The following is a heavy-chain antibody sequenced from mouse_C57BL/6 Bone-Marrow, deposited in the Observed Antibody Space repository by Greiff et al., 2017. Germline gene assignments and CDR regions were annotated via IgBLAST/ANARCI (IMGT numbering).Heavy chain of an antibody. D-gene: IGHD1-1*01. J-gene: IGHJ1*03. CDR1: GYAFSSSW. Sequence: VQLQQSGPELVKPGASVKISCKASGYAFSSSWMNWVKQRPGKGLEWIGRIYPGDGDTNYNGKFKGKATLTADKSSSTAYMQLSSLTSEDSAVYFCARLITTVPLYFDVWGTGTTVTVSS. V-gene: IGHV1-82*01. CDR2: IYPGDGDT. CDR3: ARLITTVPLYFDV.